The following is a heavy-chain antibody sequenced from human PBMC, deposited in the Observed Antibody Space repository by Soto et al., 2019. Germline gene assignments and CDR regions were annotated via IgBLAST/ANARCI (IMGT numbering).Heavy chain of an antibody. J-gene: IGHJ5*02. CDR1: GLSITDSEMG. CDR3: ARRHLAVAVSPWFDT. V-gene: IGHV2-26*01. CDR2: IDSSGEK. D-gene: IGHD6-19*01. Sequence: QVTLKESGPVLVKPTETLTLRCTVSGLSITDSEMGVSWIRQSPGQPLEWLAPIDSSGEKSYRTFLKSRLAISKYTSKSQVVLTMTNMAPADPATYYCARRHLAVAVSPWFDTWGQRIPAAVSS.